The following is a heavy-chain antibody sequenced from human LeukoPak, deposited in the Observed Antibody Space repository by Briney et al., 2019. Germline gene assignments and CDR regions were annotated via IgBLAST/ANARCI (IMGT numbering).Heavy chain of an antibody. CDR1: GGTFSSYV. D-gene: IGHD7-27*01. CDR2: IIPILDIA. V-gene: IGHV1-69*04. CDR3: ARDRGDLDY. J-gene: IGHJ4*02. Sequence: GASVKVSCKASGGTFSSYVISWVRQAPGQGLERMGRIIPILDIANYAQKFQGRVTITADKSTSTAYMELSSLRSEDTAVYYCARDRGDLDYWGQGTLVTVSS.